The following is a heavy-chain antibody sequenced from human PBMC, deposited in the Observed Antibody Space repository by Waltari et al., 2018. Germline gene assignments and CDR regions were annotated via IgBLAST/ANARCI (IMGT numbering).Heavy chain of an antibody. Sequence: QVQLQQSGPGLVKPSGPLSLTCAVSGGSISSSNWWSWVRQPPGKGLEWIGEIYHSGSTNYNPSLKSRVTISVDKSKNQFSLKLSSVTAADTAVYYCARGLVVVNYYYGMDVWGQGTTVTVSS. CDR2: IYHSGST. D-gene: IGHD3-22*01. J-gene: IGHJ6*02. V-gene: IGHV4-4*02. CDR1: GGSISSSNW. CDR3: ARGLVVVNYYYGMDV.